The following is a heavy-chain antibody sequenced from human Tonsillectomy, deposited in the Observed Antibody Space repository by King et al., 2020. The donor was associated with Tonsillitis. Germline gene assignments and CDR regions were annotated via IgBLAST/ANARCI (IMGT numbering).Heavy chain of an antibody. J-gene: IGHJ3*02. D-gene: IGHD5/OR15-5a*01. V-gene: IGHV3-64D*06. CDR1: GFTFSSCA. CDR3: VKGLARHRAFDI. CDR2: ISSNGGST. Sequence: VQLVESGGGLVQPGGSLRLSCSASGFTFSSCAMHWVRQAPGKGLEYVSAISSNGGSTYYADSVKGRFTISSDNSKNMVSLQMSSLRAEDPSVYYCVKGLARHRAFDIWGQGTMVTVFS.